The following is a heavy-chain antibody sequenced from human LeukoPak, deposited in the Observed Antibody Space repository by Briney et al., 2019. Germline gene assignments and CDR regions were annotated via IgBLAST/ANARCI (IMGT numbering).Heavy chain of an antibody. V-gene: IGHV3-9*01. D-gene: IGHD3-16*01. Sequence: PGRALRLSCARSGSTFGDYAIHCGPQAPGKGLGCVCGINWRSDFIAYAGSVRDRFIISRDNARNSVYLQMSSLGPEDTAFYYCAKDLARPTSPRVYALDSWGQGTVVTVSS. J-gene: IGHJ3*01. CDR3: AKDLARPTSPRVYALDS. CDR2: INWRSDFI. CDR1: GSTFGDYA.